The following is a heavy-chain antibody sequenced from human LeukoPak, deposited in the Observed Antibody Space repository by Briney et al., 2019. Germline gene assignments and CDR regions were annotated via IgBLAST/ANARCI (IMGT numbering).Heavy chain of an antibody. J-gene: IGHJ4*02. CDR2: ISGSGGST. CDR3: AKQFYAWISGFDY. V-gene: IGHV3-23*01. Sequence: PGGSLRLSCAASGFTFSSYAMSWVRQAPGKGLEWVSGISGSGGSTYYADSVKGRFTISRGNSKNTLYLQMNSLRAEDTAVYYCAKQFYAWISGFDYWGQGTLVTVSS. CDR1: GFTFSSYA. D-gene: IGHD3-10*01.